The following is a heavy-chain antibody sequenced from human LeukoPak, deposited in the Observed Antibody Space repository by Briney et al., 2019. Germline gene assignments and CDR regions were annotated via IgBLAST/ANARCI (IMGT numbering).Heavy chain of an antibody. Sequence: GGSLRLSCAASGFTFSSYSMIWVRRAPGKGLEWVSSISSSSDYIYYADSVKGRFTISRDNAKNSLYLQMNSLRAEDTAVYYCVRIPNSANFPNWFDPWGQGTLVTVSS. D-gene: IGHD4/OR15-4a*01. CDR3: VRIPNSANFPNWFDP. J-gene: IGHJ5*02. CDR2: ISSSSDYI. V-gene: IGHV3-21*01. CDR1: GFTFSSYS.